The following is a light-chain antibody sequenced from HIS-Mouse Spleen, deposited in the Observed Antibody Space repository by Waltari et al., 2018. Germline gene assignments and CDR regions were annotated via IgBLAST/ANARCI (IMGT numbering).Light chain of an antibody. J-gene: IGLJ2*01. Sequence: SYELTQPPSVSVSPGQTARNTCSGDAWPKQSADWYQQKPGQAPVLVIYKDSERPSGIPERFSGSSSGTTVTLTISGVQAEDEADYYCQSADSSGTFVVFGGGTKLTVL. V-gene: IGLV3-25*03. CDR3: QSADSSGTFVV. CDR2: KDS. CDR1: AWPKQS.